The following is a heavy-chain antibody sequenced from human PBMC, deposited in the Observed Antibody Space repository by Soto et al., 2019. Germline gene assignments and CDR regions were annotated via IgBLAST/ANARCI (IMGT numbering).Heavy chain of an antibody. V-gene: IGHV5-10-1*01. D-gene: IGHD6-13*01. Sequence: GESLKISCKGSGYSFTNYWITWVRQMTGKGLEWMGTIDPSDSYTNYGPSFQGHVTISADKSISTAYLQWSSLKASDTAMYYCARSNSAAVLFDYWGQGTLVTVSS. CDR2: IDPSDSYT. J-gene: IGHJ4*02. CDR1: GYSFTNYW. CDR3: ARSNSAAVLFDY.